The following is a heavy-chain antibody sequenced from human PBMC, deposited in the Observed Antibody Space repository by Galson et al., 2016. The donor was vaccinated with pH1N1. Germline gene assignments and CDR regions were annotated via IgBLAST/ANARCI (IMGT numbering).Heavy chain of an antibody. D-gene: IGHD3-22*01. V-gene: IGHV1-3*01. J-gene: IGHJ4*02. CDR3: ASSYYYDSSGYTD. CDR2: INAGNGIP. Sequence: SVKVSCKASGDTFTSYAMHWVRQAPGQRLDWMGWINAGNGIPQYSQRFQGRVTITRDTSASTAYMELSSLRSEDTAVYYCASSYYYDSSGYTDWGQGTLVTVSS. CDR1: GDTFTSYA.